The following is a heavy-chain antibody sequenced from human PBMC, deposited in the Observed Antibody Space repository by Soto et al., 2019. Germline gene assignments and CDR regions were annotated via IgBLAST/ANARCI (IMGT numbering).Heavy chain of an antibody. CDR1: GGTFISYA. J-gene: IGHJ6*02. D-gene: IGHD2-2*01. Sequence: QVQLVQSGAEVKKPGSSVKVSCKASGGTFISYAISWVRQAPGQGLEWMGGIIPIFGTANYAQKFQGRVTITADKSTSTAYMELSSLRSEDTAVYYCARDLRKDIVVVPAQYGMDVWGQGTTVTVSS. CDR3: ARDLRKDIVVVPAQYGMDV. V-gene: IGHV1-69*06. CDR2: IIPIFGTA.